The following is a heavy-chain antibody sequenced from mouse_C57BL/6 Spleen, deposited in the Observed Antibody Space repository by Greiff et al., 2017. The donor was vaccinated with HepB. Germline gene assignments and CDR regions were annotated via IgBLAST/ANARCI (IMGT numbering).Heavy chain of an antibody. J-gene: IGHJ1*03. D-gene: IGHD1-1*01. CDR2: IYPGNSDT. CDR3: TRGDYYAPKGYFDV. V-gene: IGHV1-5*01. CDR1: GYTFTSYW. Sequence: DVQLVESGTVLARPGASVKMSCKTSGYTFTSYWMHWVKQRPGQGLEWIGAIYPGNSDTSYNQKFKGKAKLTAVTSASTAYMELSSLTNEDSAVYYCTRGDYYAPKGYFDVWGTGTTVTVSS.